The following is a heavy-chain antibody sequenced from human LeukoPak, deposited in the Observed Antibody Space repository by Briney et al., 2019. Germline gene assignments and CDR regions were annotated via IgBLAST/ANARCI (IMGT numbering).Heavy chain of an antibody. CDR3: ARGALRYSDY. J-gene: IGHJ4*02. V-gene: IGHV3-48*02. CDR2: ISRSSSVI. CDR1: GFTFSSYT. D-gene: IGHD3-9*01. Sequence: PGGSLRLSCAASGFTFSSYTMHWVRQAPGKGLEWVSSISRSSSVIYYAASVKGRSTISRDNAKNSLYLQMNSLRDEDTAVYYCARGALRYSDYWGEGTLVTVSS.